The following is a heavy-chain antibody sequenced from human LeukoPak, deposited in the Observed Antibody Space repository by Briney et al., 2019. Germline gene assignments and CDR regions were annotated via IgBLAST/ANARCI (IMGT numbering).Heavy chain of an antibody. D-gene: IGHD6-19*01. CDR1: GYTFTGYY. Sequence: ASVKVSCKASGYTFTGYYMHWVRQAPGQGLEWMGWINPNSGGTNYAQKFQGRVTMTRDTSISTAYMELSRLRSDDTAVYYCARAGWTVAGTRRGYYYYMDVWGKGTTVTISS. CDR3: ARAGWTVAGTRRGYYYYMDV. V-gene: IGHV1-2*02. CDR2: INPNSGGT. J-gene: IGHJ6*03.